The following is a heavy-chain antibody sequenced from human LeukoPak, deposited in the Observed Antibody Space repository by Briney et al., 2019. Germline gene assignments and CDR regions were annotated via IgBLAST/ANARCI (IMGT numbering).Heavy chain of an antibody. Sequence: GGSLKLSCAASGFTFSSYSMNWVRQAPGKGLEWVSYISSSSSTIYYADSVKGRFTISRDNAKNSLYLQMNSLRAEDTAVYYCARDPSIAAAQYYMDAWGKGTTVTVSS. V-gene: IGHV3-48*01. D-gene: IGHD6-13*01. CDR1: GFTFSSYS. J-gene: IGHJ6*03. CDR3: ARDPSIAAAQYYMDA. CDR2: ISSSSSTI.